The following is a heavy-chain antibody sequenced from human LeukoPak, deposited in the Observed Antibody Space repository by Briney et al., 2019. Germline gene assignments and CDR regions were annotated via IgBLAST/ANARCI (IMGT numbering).Heavy chain of an antibody. J-gene: IGHJ4*02. CDR3: ATGQRRFRFDY. D-gene: IGHD6-25*01. CDR1: GFTYSSYS. Sequence: GGSLRLSCAASGFTYSSYSMNWVRQAPGKGLEWVSSISSSSSYIYYADSVKGRFTISRDNAKNSLYLQMNSLRAEDTAVYYCATGQRRFRFDYWGQGTLVTVSS. V-gene: IGHV3-21*01. CDR2: ISSSSSYI.